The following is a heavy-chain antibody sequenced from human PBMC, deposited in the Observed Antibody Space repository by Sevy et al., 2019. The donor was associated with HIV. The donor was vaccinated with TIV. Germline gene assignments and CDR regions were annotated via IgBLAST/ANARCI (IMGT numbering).Heavy chain of an antibody. V-gene: IGHV3-30*02. J-gene: IGHJ3*02. CDR3: AKGLGMIQGALLSDDT. Sequence: GGSLRLSCTASGFTFSKYGMHWIRQTPGKGLEWVSFIRFDGSTKYYGDSVKGRFTISRDNSKNTVYLQMNSLRPEDTAFYYLAKGLGMIQGALLSDDTWGQGTMVTVSS. D-gene: IGHD3-10*01. CDR2: IRFDGSTK. CDR1: GFTFSKYG.